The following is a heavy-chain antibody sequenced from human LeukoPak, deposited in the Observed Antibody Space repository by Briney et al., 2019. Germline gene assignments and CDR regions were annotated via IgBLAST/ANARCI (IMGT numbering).Heavy chain of an antibody. Sequence: ASVKVSCKASGDTFTSYYMHWVRQAPGQGLEWMGIINPSGGSTSYAQKFQGRVTMTRDTSTSTVYMELSSLRSEDTAVYYCAAIAVAGTDFDYWGQGTLVTVSS. J-gene: IGHJ4*02. CDR3: AAIAVAGTDFDY. V-gene: IGHV1-46*01. CDR2: INPSGGST. D-gene: IGHD6-19*01. CDR1: GDTFTSYY.